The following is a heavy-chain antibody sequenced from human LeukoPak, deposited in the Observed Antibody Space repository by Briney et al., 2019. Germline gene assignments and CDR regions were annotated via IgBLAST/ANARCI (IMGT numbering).Heavy chain of an antibody. D-gene: IGHD3-10*01. CDR3: ARDGGPTMVRGVTS. CDR1: GGSISSSSYY. CDR2: IYYSGST. J-gene: IGHJ4*02. Sequence: SETLSLTCTVSGGSISSSSYYWGWIRQPPGKGLEWIGSIYYSGSTYYNPSLKSRVTISVDTSKNQFSLKLSSVTAADTAVYYCARDGGPTMVRGVTSWGQGTLVTVSS. V-gene: IGHV4-39*02.